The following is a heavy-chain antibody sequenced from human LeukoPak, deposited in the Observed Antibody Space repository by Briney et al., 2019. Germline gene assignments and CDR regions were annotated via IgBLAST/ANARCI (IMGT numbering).Heavy chain of an antibody. J-gene: IGHJ4*02. CDR3: ARVRPAVAGTHYFDY. D-gene: IGHD6-19*01. CDR1: GGSISSYY. Sequence: PSETLSPTCTVSGGSISSYYWSWIRQPPGKGLEWIGYIYYSGSTNYSPSLKSRVTMSVDTPRKQFSLKLSSVTAADTAVYYCARVRPAVAGTHYFDYWGQGTLVTVSS. V-gene: IGHV4-59*01. CDR2: IYYSGST.